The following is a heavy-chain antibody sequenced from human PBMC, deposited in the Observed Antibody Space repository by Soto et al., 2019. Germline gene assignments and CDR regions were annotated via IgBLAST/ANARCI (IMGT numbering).Heavy chain of an antibody. J-gene: IGHJ4*02. Sequence: VKLLESGGGLVKPGGSLRLSCAASGISFSDNAMSWVRQAPGKGLEWISAISGDGVSKLYADSVRGRFTISRDNAANTLYLQMSSLRTEDTARYYCANKDRLYGVAVAFDSWGQGTLVTVSS. CDR1: GISFSDNA. D-gene: IGHD6-19*01. CDR2: ISGDGVSK. V-gene: IGHV3-23*01. CDR3: ANKDRLYGVAVAFDS.